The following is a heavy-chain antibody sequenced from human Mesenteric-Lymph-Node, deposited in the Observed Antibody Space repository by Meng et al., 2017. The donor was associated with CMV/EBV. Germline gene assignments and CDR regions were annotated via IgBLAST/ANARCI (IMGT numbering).Heavy chain of an antibody. V-gene: IGHV4-39*02. CDR1: GGSISSSWHY. J-gene: IGHJ5*02. CDR3: ARDTLTYSYGPGWIDP. D-gene: IGHD3-10*01. Sequence: LELQEAVPRLVKPSETLSLKCTVSGGSISSSWHYWGWIRQPPGKGLEWIGSIFYSGSAHYNPALESRVTISIDKSKNEFFLNLGSVTAADTAMYFCARDTLTYSYGPGWIDPWGQGTLVTVSS. CDR2: IFYSGSA.